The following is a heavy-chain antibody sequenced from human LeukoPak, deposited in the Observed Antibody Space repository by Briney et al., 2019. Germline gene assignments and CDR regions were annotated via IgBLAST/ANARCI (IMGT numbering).Heavy chain of an antibody. V-gene: IGHV4-59*12. CDR1: GGSISSYY. CDR2: IYYSGST. J-gene: IGHJ3*02. D-gene: IGHD3-22*01. Sequence: PSETLSLTCTVSGGSISSYYWSWIRQPPGKGLEWIGYIYYSGSTNYNPSLKSRVTISVDTSKNQYSLKLSSVTAADTAVYYCASRGDYYDSSGYFRDAFDIWGQGTIVTVSS. CDR3: ASRGDYYDSSGYFRDAFDI.